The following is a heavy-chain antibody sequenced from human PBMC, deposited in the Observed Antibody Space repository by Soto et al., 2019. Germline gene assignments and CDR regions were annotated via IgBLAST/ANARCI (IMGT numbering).Heavy chain of an antibody. CDR2: IYYSGST. D-gene: IGHD4-17*01. Sequence: SETLSLTCTVSGGSISSYYWSWIRQPPGKGLEWIGYIYYSGSTNYNPSLKSRVTISVDTSKNQFSLKLSSVTAADTAVYYCARGYGDYGEYYYYYYMDVWGKGTTVTVSS. J-gene: IGHJ6*03. V-gene: IGHV4-59*08. CDR1: GGSISSYY. CDR3: ARGYGDYGEYYYYYYMDV.